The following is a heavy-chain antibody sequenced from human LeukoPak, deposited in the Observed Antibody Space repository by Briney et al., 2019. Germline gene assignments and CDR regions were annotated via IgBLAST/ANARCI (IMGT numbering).Heavy chain of an antibody. CDR3: AREGGSSSSEGYYYYYYMDV. V-gene: IGHV3-23*01. J-gene: IGHJ6*03. CDR1: GFTFSSYA. CDR2: ISGSGGST. Sequence: GGSLRLSCAASGFTFSSYAMSWVRQAPGKGLEWVSAISGSGGSTYYADSVKGRFTISRDNSKNTLYLQMNSLRAEDTAVYYCAREGGSSSSEGYYYYYYMDVWGKGTTVTVSS. D-gene: IGHD6-6*01.